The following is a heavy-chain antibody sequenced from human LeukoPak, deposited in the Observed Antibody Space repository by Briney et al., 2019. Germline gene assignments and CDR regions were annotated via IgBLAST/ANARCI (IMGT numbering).Heavy chain of an antibody. Sequence: SQALSLTCAISGDSVSRDSIAWNWIRQSPSRGLEWLGRTYYKSAWYNDYAVSVKGRIIINPDTSKNQFSLQLNSVTPEDTAVYYCARGAGWPQFDYWGQGTLVTVSS. V-gene: IGHV6-1*01. D-gene: IGHD6-19*01. CDR3: ARGAGWPQFDY. J-gene: IGHJ4*02. CDR2: TYYKSAWYN. CDR1: GDSVSRDSIA.